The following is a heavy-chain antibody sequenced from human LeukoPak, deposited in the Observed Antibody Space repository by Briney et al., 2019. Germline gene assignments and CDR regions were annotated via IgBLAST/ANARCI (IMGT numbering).Heavy chain of an antibody. CDR1: GFTFSNYW. V-gene: IGHV3-7*05. CDR2: IDQDGSEK. Sequence: PGGSLRLSCEASGFTFSNYWMIWVRQAPGIGLEWVANIDQDGSEKYYVDSVKGRFTISRDNARNSLYLQMNSLRAEDTAVYYCTRVVIAARVYDYWGQGTLVTVSS. J-gene: IGHJ4*02. CDR3: TRVVIAARVYDY. D-gene: IGHD6-6*01.